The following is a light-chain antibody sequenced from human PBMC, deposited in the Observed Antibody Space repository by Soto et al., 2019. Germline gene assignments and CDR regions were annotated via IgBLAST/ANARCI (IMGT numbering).Light chain of an antibody. Sequence: SALAQPPSVSGAPGQKVTISCTGSSSNIGAGYDLHWYQQLPGTAPKLLLYGNNNRPSGVPDRFSGSKSGTSASLAITGLQAEDEADYYCQSYDSSLSAYVFGTGTKVTVL. CDR3: QSYDSSLSAYV. CDR2: GNN. V-gene: IGLV1-40*01. CDR1: SSNIGAGYD. J-gene: IGLJ1*01.